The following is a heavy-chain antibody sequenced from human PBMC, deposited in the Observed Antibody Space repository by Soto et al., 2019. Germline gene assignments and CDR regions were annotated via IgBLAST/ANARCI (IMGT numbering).Heavy chain of an antibody. Sequence: SETLSLTCTVSGGSVSSGSYYWSWIRQPPGKGLEWIGYIYYSGSTNYNPSLKSRVTIPVDTSKNQFSLKLSSVTAADTAVYYCARDRGYCTNGVCRYFDYWGQGTLVTVSS. CDR3: ARDRGYCTNGVCRYFDY. D-gene: IGHD2-8*01. CDR2: IYYSGST. V-gene: IGHV4-61*01. J-gene: IGHJ4*02. CDR1: GGSVSSGSYY.